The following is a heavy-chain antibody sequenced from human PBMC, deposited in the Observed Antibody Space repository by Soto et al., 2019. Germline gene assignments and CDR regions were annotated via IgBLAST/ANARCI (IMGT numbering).Heavy chain of an antibody. V-gene: IGHV4-31*03. D-gene: IGHD1-26*01. CDR3: ARGPSLSGSYYWFDP. J-gene: IGHJ5*02. CDR2: IYYSGST. CDR1: GGSISSGGYY. Sequence: SETLSLTCTVSGGSISSGGYYWSWIRQHPGKGLEWIGYIYYSGSTYYNPSLKSRVTISVDTSKNQFSLKLSSVTAADTAVYYCARGPSLSGSYYWFDPWGQGTLVTVSS.